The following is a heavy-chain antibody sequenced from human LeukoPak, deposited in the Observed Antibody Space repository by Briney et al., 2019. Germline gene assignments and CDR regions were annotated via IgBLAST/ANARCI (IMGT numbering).Heavy chain of an antibody. V-gene: IGHV4-39*07. CDR3: TRRVATTGIYAFDI. CDR2: IYYSGST. D-gene: IGHD1-1*01. CDR1: GGSISSSSYY. Sequence: SETLSLTCTVSGGSISSSSYYWGWIRQPPGKGLEWIGSIYYSGSTYYNPSLKSRVTISVDTSKNQFSLKLSSVTAADTAVYYCTRRVATTGIYAFDIWGQGTIVTVSS. J-gene: IGHJ3*02.